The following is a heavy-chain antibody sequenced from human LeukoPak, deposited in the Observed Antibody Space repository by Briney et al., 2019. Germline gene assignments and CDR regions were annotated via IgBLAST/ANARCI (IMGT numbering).Heavy chain of an antibody. V-gene: IGHV4-59*08. Sequence: SETLSLTCTVSGGSISSYYWSWIRQTPGKGLEWIGYIYYSGSTNYNPSLKSRVTISVDTSKNQFSLKLSSVTAADTAVYYCARHTPYCSSTSCYGSYYYYGMDVWGQGTTVTVSS. J-gene: IGHJ6*02. CDR1: GGSISSYY. D-gene: IGHD2-2*01. CDR2: IYYSGST. CDR3: ARHTPYCSSTSCYGSYYYYGMDV.